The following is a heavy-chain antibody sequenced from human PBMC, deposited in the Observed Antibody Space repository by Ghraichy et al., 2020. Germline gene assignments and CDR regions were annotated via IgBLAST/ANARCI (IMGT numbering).Heavy chain of an antibody. Sequence: GGSLRLSCAASGFTFSDNEMNWVRQAPGKGLEWVAYIAASRDTIYYADSVRGRFTISRAKSSVFLQMDSLRAEDTATYYCARVTFDYSREDHVGAFDYWGQGTQVTVSS. J-gene: IGHJ4*02. CDR1: GFTFSDNE. V-gene: IGHV3-48*03. D-gene: IGHD6-13*01. CDR2: IAASRDTI. CDR3: ARVTFDYSREDHVGAFDY.